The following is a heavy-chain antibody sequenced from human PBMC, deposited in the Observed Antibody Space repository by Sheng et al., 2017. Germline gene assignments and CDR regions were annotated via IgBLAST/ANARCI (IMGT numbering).Heavy chain of an antibody. CDR1: GGSFSGYY. Sequence: QVQLQQWGAGLLKPSETLSLTCAVYGGSFSGYYWSWIRQPPGKGLEWIGEINHSGSTNYNPSLKSRVTISVDTSKNQFSLKLSSVTAADTAVYYCASRYAAVAPEDYWGQGTLVTVSS. D-gene: IGHD6-19*01. V-gene: IGHV4-34*01. CDR2: INHSGST. CDR3: ASRYAAVAPEDY. J-gene: IGHJ4*02.